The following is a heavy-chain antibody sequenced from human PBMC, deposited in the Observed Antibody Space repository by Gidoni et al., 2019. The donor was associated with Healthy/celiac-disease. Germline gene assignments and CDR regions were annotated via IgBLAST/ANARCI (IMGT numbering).Heavy chain of an antibody. D-gene: IGHD4-17*01. CDR3: AAHYGDYVWNWYFDL. CDR1: GFTFSRYA. J-gene: IGHJ2*01. CDR2: ISGSGGST. V-gene: IGHV3-23*01. Sequence: EVQLLESGGGLVQPGGSLRRSCAASGFTFSRYAMSWVRQAPGKGLEWVSAISGSGGSTYYSDSVKGRFTISRDNSKNTLYLQMNSLRAEDTAVYYCAAHYGDYVWNWYFDLWGRGTLVTVSS.